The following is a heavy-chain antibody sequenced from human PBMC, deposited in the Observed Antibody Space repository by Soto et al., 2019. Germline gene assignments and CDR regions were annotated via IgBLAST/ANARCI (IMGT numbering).Heavy chain of an antibody. D-gene: IGHD6-13*01. J-gene: IGHJ5*02. CDR1: GGTFSSYA. CDR3: ARGSSRWKVDP. CDR2: IIPIFGTA. V-gene: IGHV1-69*13. Sequence: SVKVSCKASGGTFSSYAISWVRQAPGQGLEWMGGIIPIFGTANYAQKFQGRVTITADESTSTAYMELSSLRSDDTAVYYCARGSSRWKVDPWGQGTLLTVSS.